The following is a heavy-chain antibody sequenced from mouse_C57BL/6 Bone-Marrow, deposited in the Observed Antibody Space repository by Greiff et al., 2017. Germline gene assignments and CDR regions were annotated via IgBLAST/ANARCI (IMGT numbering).Heavy chain of an antibody. Sequence: ESGPGLVKPSQSLSLTCSVTGYSITSGYYWNWIRQFPGNKLEWMGYISYDGSNNYNPSLKNRISITRDTSKNQFFLKLNSVTTEDTATYYCARRATVPAWFAYWGQGTLVTVSA. D-gene: IGHD3-1*01. CDR1: GYSITSGYY. CDR2: ISYDGSN. CDR3: ARRATVPAWFAY. J-gene: IGHJ3*01. V-gene: IGHV3-6*01.